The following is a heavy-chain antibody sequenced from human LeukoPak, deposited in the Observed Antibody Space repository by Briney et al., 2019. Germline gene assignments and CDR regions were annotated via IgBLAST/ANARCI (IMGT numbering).Heavy chain of an antibody. D-gene: IGHD6-13*01. CDR1: GFTFNTYW. J-gene: IGHJ4*02. V-gene: IGHV3-7*01. Sequence: PGXSLRLSCAASGFTFNTYWMSWVRQAPGKGLEWVANIKPDPNEIYYLQSLKGRFTIPRDNTNSSLFLQISSLRAEDTAIYYCARCSAAPDWWGQGTLVTVSS. CDR2: IKPDPNEI. CDR3: ARCSAAPDW.